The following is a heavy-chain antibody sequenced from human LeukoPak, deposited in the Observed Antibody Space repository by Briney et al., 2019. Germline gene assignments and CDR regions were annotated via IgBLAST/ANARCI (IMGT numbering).Heavy chain of an antibody. CDR1: GFTFSSFS. CDR3: ARVIGSYGDSAY. J-gene: IGHJ4*02. D-gene: IGHD4-17*01. CDR2: ITSSSSSK. Sequence: GGSLRLSCAASGFTFSSFSMNWVRQAPGKGLEWISYITSSSSSKYYADSVKGRFTISRDNAKNSLYLQMNSLRTEDRAVYYCARVIGSYGDSAYWGQGTLVTVSS. V-gene: IGHV3-48*04.